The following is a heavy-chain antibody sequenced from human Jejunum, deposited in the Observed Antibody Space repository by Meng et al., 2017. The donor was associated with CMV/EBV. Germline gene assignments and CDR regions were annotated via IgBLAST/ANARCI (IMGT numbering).Heavy chain of an antibody. D-gene: IGHD5-18*01. CDR1: GGSFISSNYY. V-gene: IGHV4-39*07. CDR2: IYYSGST. CDR3: ARGLGSYGSRIDY. J-gene: IGHJ4*02. Sequence: GGSFISSNYYWGWIRQPPGKGLEWIGSIYYSGSTYYNPSLKSRVTISVDTSKNQFSLKLSSVTAADTAVYYCARGLGSYGSRIDYWGQGTLVTVSS.